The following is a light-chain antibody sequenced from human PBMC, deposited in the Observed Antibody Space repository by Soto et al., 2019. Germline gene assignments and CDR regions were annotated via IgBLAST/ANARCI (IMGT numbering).Light chain of an antibody. CDR1: QSVSSSY. CDR3: QQYGSSPGT. J-gene: IGKJ1*01. CDR2: GAS. V-gene: IGKV3-20*01. Sequence: EIVLTQSPGTRSLSPGERATLSCRASQSVSSSYLAWYQQKPGQAPRLLIYGASSRATGIPDRFSGSGSGTDFKLTISRLEPEYFAVYYCQQYGSSPGTLGQGTKGEI.